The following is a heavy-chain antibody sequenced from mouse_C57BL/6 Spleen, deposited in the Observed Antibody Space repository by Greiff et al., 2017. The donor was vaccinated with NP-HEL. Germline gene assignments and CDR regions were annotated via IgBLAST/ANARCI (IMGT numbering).Heavy chain of an antibody. V-gene: IGHV1-18*01. D-gene: IGHD2-3*01. Sequence: EVQLQQSGPELVKPGASVKIPCKASGYTFTDYNMDWVKQSHGKSLEWIGDINPNNGGTIYNQKFKGKATLTVDKSSSTAYMELRSLTSEDTAVYYCARKSDDGYYVVFAYWGQGTLVTVSA. J-gene: IGHJ3*01. CDR3: ARKSDDGYYVVFAY. CDR2: INPNNGGT. CDR1: GYTFTDYN.